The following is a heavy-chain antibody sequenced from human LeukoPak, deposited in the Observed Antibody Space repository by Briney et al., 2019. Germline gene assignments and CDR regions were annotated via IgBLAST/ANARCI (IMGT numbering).Heavy chain of an antibody. Sequence: PGGSLRLSCAASGFTFSSYAMSWVRQAPGKGLEWVSAISGSGGSTYYADSVKGRFTISRDNSKNALYLQMNSLRAEDTAVYYCAKDFHFINKLLWFGELLYKGDWFDPWGQGTLVTVSS. CDR1: GFTFSSYA. V-gene: IGHV3-23*01. CDR3: AKDFHFINKLLWFGELLYKGDWFDP. J-gene: IGHJ5*02. CDR2: ISGSGGST. D-gene: IGHD3-10*01.